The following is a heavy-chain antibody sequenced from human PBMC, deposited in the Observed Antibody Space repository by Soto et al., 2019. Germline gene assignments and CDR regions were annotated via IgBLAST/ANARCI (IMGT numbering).Heavy chain of an antibody. Sequence: PGGSLRLSCAASGSTFSSYAMHWVRQAPGKGLEWVAVISYDGSNKYYADSVKGRFTISRDNSKNTLYLQMNSLRAEDTAVYYCAREARDSSGFSYYFDYWGRGTLVTVSS. V-gene: IGHV3-30-3*01. CDR1: GSTFSSYA. D-gene: IGHD3-22*01. CDR2: ISYDGSNK. J-gene: IGHJ4*02. CDR3: AREARDSSGFSYYFDY.